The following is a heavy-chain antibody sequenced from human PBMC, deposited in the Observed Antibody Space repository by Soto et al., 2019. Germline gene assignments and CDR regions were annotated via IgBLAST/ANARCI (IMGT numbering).Heavy chain of an antibody. J-gene: IGHJ4*02. CDR2: INPNSGGT. Sequence: SXKGSLEAAGYTXSGYYMNWVRQAPGQGLEWIGWINPNSGGTNYAQKFQGRFTMTRDTSISTAYMEMSRLRSDDTAVYYFAREVPRGGNVDYWGQGTLGTVS. CDR1: GYTXSGYY. D-gene: IGHD3-16*01. CDR3: AREVPRGGNVDY. V-gene: IGHV1-2*02.